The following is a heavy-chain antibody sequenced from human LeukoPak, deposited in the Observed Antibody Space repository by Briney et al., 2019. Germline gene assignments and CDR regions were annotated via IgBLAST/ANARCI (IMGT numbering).Heavy chain of an antibody. V-gene: IGHV3-11*01. CDR2: ITSSSTTT. Sequence: GGSLRLSCEASGFTFSDHYMSWIRQAPGKGLEWLSYITSSSTTTSYADSVKGRFTVSRDNAKNSLYLQRNGLRADDTAVYYCVRGAGPLFDPWGQGTLVTVSS. J-gene: IGHJ5*02. CDR3: VRGAGPLFDP. CDR1: GFTFSDHY.